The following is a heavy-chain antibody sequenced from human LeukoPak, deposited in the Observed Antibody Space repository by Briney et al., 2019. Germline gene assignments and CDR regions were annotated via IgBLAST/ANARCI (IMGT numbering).Heavy chain of an antibody. CDR2: IYTSGST. J-gene: IGHJ6*03. CDR3: ARESFQYCSGGSCYSHYYYMDV. V-gene: IGHV4-61*02. Sequence: SETLSLTCTVSGGSISSGSYYWSWIRQPAGKGLEWIGRIYTSGSTNYNPSLKSRVTISVDTSKNQFSLKLSSVTAADTAVYYCARESFQYCSGGSCYSHYYYMDVWGKGTTVTISS. CDR1: GGSISSGSYY. D-gene: IGHD2-15*01.